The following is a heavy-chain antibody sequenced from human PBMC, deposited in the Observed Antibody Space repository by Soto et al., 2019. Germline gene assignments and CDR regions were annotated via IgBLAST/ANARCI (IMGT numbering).Heavy chain of an antibody. Sequence: PSETLSLTCAVSGGSIGGNNWWSWVRQTPGKGLEWIGEIYHTGKATYNPSLQTRVTMSVDKYKIQFSLEVRSVTVADTAVYFCSNGQIMGHYRSGLDFWGPGTLVTVSS. CDR1: GGSIGGNNW. CDR3: SNGQIMGHYRSGLDF. V-gene: IGHV4-4*02. J-gene: IGHJ4*02. D-gene: IGHD2-8*01. CDR2: IYHTGKA.